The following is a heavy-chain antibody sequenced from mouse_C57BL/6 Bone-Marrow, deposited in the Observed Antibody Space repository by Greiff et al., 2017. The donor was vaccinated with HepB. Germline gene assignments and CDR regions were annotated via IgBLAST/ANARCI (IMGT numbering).Heavy chain of an antibody. J-gene: IGHJ1*03. CDR2: INPSSGYT. V-gene: IGHV1-4*01. CDR3: AKNYSDSSYDWCFDV. D-gene: IGHD1-1*01. Sequence: VKLMESGAELARPGASVKMSCKASGYTFTSYTMHWVKQRPGQGLEWIGYINPSSGYTKYNQKFKDKATLTADKSSSTAYMQLSSLTSEDSAVYYCAKNYSDSSYDWCFDVWGTGTTVTVSS. CDR1: GYTFTSYT.